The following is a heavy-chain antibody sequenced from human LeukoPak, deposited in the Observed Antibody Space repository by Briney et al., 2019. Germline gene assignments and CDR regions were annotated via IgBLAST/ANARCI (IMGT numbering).Heavy chain of an antibody. Sequence: GASVKVSCKASGGTFSSYAMSWVRQAPGKGLEWVSAISGSGGSTYYADSVKGRFTISRDNSKNTLYLQMNSLRAEDTAVYYCAVYSSSFYFDYWGQGTLVTVSS. CDR1: GGTFSSYA. D-gene: IGHD6-6*01. CDR2: ISGSGGST. CDR3: AVYSSSFYFDY. J-gene: IGHJ4*02. V-gene: IGHV3-23*01.